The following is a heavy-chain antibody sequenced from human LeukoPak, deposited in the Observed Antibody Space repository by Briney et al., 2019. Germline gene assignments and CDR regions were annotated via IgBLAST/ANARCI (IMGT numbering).Heavy chain of an antibody. V-gene: IGHV3-23*01. CDR3: AKDYYYDSSGYYDY. J-gene: IGHJ4*02. Sequence: GGSLRLSCAASGFTFSSYAMSWVRQAPGKGLEWVSAISGSGGSTYYADSVKGRFTISRDNSKNTLYLQMNSLRAEDTAVYYCAKDYYYDSSGYYDYWGQGTLVTVSS. D-gene: IGHD3-22*01. CDR1: GFTFSSYA. CDR2: ISGSGGST.